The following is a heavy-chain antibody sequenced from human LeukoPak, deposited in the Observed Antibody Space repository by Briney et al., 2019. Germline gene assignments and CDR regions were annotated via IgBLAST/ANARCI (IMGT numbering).Heavy chain of an antibody. V-gene: IGHV4-4*07. CDR2: VYSGGTT. J-gene: IGHJ4*02. CDR1: AGSISNFW. D-gene: IGHD4-17*01. CDR3: ARDEHGDFQGFDY. Sequence: SETLSLTCTVSAGSISNFWWSWLRQPAGKGLEWIGRVYSGGTTNNNPSLKSRVIMSVDTSKSQFALKMTSVTAADTAVYYCARDEHGDFQGFDYWGQGTRATVSS.